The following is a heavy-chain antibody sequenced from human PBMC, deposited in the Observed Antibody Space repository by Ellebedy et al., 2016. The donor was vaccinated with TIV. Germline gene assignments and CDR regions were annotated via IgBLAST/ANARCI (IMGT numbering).Heavy chain of an antibody. D-gene: IGHD3-3*01. CDR2: LSPNTGNI. V-gene: IGHV1-8*03. CDR3: ASTLTFFGPYGMDV. Sequence: AASVKVSCKASGYDLRSYDINWLRQAKGQGLEWMGWLSPNTGNIEYAQKFQGRVSIGRDTSTGTMYMELSGLTSGDTAVYYCASTLTFFGPYGMDVWGQGTAVIVSS. J-gene: IGHJ6*02. CDR1: GYDLRSYD.